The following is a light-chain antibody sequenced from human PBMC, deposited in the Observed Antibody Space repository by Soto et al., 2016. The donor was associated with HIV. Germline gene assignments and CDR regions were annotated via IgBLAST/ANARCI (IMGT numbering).Light chain of an antibody. Sequence: DIQMTQFPSTLSASIGDRVTITCRASQSVSVWLAWYQQKPGKAPNLLIFKTSTLEIGVPSRFSGSGSGTDFTLTFSSVQPDDVGTYYCQQYNNVPWTFGQGT. J-gene: IGKJ1*01. V-gene: IGKV1-5*03. CDR2: KTS. CDR3: QQYNNVPWT. CDR1: QSVSVW.